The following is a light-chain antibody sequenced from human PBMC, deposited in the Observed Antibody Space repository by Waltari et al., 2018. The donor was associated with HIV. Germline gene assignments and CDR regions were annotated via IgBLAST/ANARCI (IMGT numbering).Light chain of an antibody. CDR3: SAWDSSLGEWV. Sequence: QAGLTQPPSVSKALRQTATLTFTGNSSNAGNQGAAWLQQHQGHPPKLLSYRNNNRPSGISERFSASRSGNIASLNITGLQPEDESDYYCSAWDSSLGEWVFGGGTKLTVL. CDR1: SSNAGNQG. CDR2: RNN. V-gene: IGLV10-54*04. J-gene: IGLJ2*01.